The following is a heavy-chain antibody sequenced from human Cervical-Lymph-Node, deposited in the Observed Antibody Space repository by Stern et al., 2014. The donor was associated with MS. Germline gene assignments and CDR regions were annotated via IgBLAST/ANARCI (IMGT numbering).Heavy chain of an antibody. J-gene: IGHJ4*02. V-gene: IGHV4-31*03. D-gene: IGHD3-22*01. CDR3: ARIGTSNGYYGYFDY. CDR2: IYYDGST. Sequence: QVQLVQSGPGLVKPSETLSLTCTVAGGSVSSGGHHWTWIRQHPGKDLAWIGYIYYDGSTYYNPSFKSRLALSVDTSKNQFSLKLTYMTAADTAVYYCARIGTSNGYYGYFDYWGQGTLVTVSS. CDR1: GGSVSSGGHH.